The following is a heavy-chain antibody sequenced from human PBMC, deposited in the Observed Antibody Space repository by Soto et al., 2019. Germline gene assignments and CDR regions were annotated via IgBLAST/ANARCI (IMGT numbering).Heavy chain of an antibody. CDR3: ARLYCSGGSCYSHYFDY. Sequence: QITLKESGPPLVKPTQTLTLTCTFSEFSLSTSGVGVGWIRQPPGKALEWLALIYWDDDKRYSPSLKSRLTITKDTSKNQVVLTMTNMDPVDTATYYCARLYCSGGSCYSHYFDYWGQGTLVTVSS. J-gene: IGHJ4*02. CDR2: IYWDDDK. D-gene: IGHD2-15*01. V-gene: IGHV2-5*02. CDR1: EFSLSTSGVG.